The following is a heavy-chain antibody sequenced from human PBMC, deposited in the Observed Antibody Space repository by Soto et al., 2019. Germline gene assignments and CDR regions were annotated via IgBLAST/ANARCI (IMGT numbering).Heavy chain of an antibody. CDR1: GYTFTSSG. CDR3: ARDQGITTFGVYSMYYYGMDV. CDR2: ISTDNGNT. V-gene: IGHV1-18*01. J-gene: IGHJ6*02. Sequence: QVQLVQSGAEVKKPGASVKVSCKASGYTFTSSGISWVRQAPGQGLEWMGWISTDNGNTNYAQHLQGRVSMTTDTSTRTADMDLRSLRSDDTAVYYCARDQGITTFGVYSMYYYGMDVWGQGTTVTVSS. D-gene: IGHD3-3*01.